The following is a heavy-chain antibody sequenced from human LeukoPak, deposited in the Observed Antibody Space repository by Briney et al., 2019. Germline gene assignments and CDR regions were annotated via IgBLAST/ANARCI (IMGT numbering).Heavy chain of an antibody. CDR3: ARARLLETMNYFDS. CDR1: GYTFTDYY. J-gene: IGHJ4*02. Sequence: ASVKVSFKASGYTFTDYYMHWVRQAPGQGLEWMGWINPQSGVTKYPQKFQGRVTLTRDTSISAVYMELSRLRSDDRAVYYCARARLLETMNYFDSWGQGTLVTVSS. D-gene: IGHD3-3*01. CDR2: INPQSGVT. V-gene: IGHV1-2*02.